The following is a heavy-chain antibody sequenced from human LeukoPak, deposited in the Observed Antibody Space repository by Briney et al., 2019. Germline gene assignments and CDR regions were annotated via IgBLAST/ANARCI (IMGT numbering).Heavy chain of an antibody. CDR1: GGSVSSGSYY. CDR2: IYYSGST. J-gene: IGHJ2*01. CDR3: ARDHHSIRDWYFDL. D-gene: IGHD4-11*01. Sequence: SETLSLTGTVSGGSVSSGSYYWSWIRQPPGKGLEWIGYIYYSGSTNYNPSLKSRVTISVDTSKNQFSLKLSSVTAADTAVYYCARDHHSIRDWYFDLWGRGTLVTVSS. V-gene: IGHV4-61*01.